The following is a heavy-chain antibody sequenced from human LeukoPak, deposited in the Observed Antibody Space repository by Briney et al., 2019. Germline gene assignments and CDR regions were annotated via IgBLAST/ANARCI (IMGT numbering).Heavy chain of an antibody. CDR1: GFTFSSYS. D-gene: IGHD6-19*01. CDR3: ARYSSSIDAFDI. V-gene: IGHV3-21*01. CDR2: ISSSSSYI. Sequence: PGGSLRLSCAASGFTFSSYSMNWARQAPGKGLEWVSSISSSSSYIYYADSVKGRFTISRDNAKNSLYPQMNSLRAEDTAVYYCARYSSSIDAFDIWGQGTMVTVSS. J-gene: IGHJ3*02.